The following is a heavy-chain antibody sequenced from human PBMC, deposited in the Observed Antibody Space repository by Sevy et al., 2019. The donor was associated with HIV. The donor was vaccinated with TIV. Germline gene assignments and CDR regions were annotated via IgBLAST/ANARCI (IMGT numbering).Heavy chain of an antibody. V-gene: IGHV3-23*01. D-gene: IGHD6-19*01. CDR1: GFTFSSYA. Sequence: GGSLRLSCAASGFTFSSYAMSWVRQAPGKGLEWVSAISGSGGSTYYADSVKGRFTISRDNSKNTLYLQMNSLRAEDTAVYYGAAFGGVAGGKHFDYWGQGTLVTVSS. J-gene: IGHJ4*02. CDR3: AAFGGVAGGKHFDY. CDR2: ISGSGGST.